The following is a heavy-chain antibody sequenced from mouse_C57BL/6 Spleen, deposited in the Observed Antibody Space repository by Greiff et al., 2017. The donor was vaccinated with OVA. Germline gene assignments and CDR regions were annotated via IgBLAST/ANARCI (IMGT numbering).Heavy chain of an antibody. V-gene: IGHV1-69*01. D-gene: IGHD2-4*01. J-gene: IGHJ3*01. CDR3: ARWDYDYAWFAY. CDR2: IDPSDSYT. CDR1: GYTFTSYW. Sequence: QVQLQQPGAELVMPGASVKLSCKASGYTFTSYWMHWVKQRPGQGLEWIGEIDPSDSYTNYNQKFKGKSTLPVDKSSSTAYMQLSSLTSEDSAVYYCARWDYDYAWFAYWGQGTLVTVSA.